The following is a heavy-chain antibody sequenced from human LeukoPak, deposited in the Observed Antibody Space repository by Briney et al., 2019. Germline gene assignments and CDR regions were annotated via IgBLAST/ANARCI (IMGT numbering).Heavy chain of an antibody. CDR3: ARGLGYLGSGYCSSTSCYYFDY. J-gene: IGHJ4*02. CDR2: IYYSGGT. D-gene: IGHD2-2*03. V-gene: IGHV4-39*07. Sequence: SETLSLTCTVSGGSISSSSYYWGWIRQPPGKGLEWIGSIYYSGGTYYNPSLKSRVTISVDTSKNQFSLKLSSVTAADTAVYYCARGLGYLGSGYCSSTSCYYFDYWGQGTLVTVSS. CDR1: GGSISSSSYY.